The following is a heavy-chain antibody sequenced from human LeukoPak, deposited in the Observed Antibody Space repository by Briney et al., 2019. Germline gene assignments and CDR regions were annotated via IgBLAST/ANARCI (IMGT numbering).Heavy chain of an antibody. D-gene: IGHD2-2*01. Sequence: GGSLRLSCAASGFTFSSYSMNWVRQAPGKGLEWVSSISSSSSYIYYADSVKGRFTISGDNAKNSLYLQMNSLRAEDTAVYYCARDIGCSSTSCYVDYYYYGMDVWGQGTTVTVSS. CDR1: GFTFSSYS. V-gene: IGHV3-21*01. CDR3: ARDIGCSSTSCYVDYYYYGMDV. CDR2: ISSSSSYI. J-gene: IGHJ6*02.